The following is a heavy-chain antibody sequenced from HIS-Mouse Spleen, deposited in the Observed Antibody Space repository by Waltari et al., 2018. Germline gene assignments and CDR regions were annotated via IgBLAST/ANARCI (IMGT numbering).Heavy chain of an antibody. D-gene: IGHD3-22*01. CDR3: ARARPTGPQYYYDSSGCDAFDI. CDR2: INPNSGGT. CDR1: GYTFTGYY. J-gene: IGHJ3*02. Sequence: QVQLVQSGAEVKKPGASVKVSCKASGYTFTGYYMHWVRKAPGQGLEWMGWINPNSGGTNYAQKFQGRVTMTRDTSISTAYMELSRLRSDDTAVYYCARARPTGPQYYYDSSGCDAFDIWGQGTMVTVSS. V-gene: IGHV1-2*02.